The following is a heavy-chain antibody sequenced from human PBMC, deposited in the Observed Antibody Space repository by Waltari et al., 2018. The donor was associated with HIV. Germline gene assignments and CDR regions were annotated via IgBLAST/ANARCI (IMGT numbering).Heavy chain of an antibody. V-gene: IGHV3-21*02. CDR3: VRDRTSVTTGDFDS. Sequence: EVRLVESGGGLVKPGGSLTLSCTASGFNFNLFTMTWVRLAPSKGREWVSSITRGSSYLYYSDAVKGRFTVSRDNAKNSLFLQLKALTAEDTALYFCVRDRTSVTTGDFDSWGQGVPVTVSS. J-gene: IGHJ4*02. CDR1: GFNFNLFT. D-gene: IGHD1-1*01. CDR2: ITRGSSYL.